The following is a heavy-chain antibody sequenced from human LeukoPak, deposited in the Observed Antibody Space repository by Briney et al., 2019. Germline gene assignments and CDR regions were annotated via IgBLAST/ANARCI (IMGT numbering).Heavy chain of an antibody. Sequence: PSETLSLTCTVSGGSISSYYWSWIRQPPGKGLEWIGYIHYSGSTHYNPSLKSQVTISVDTSKNQFSLKLSSVTAADTAVYYCARGGYYYDSSGYDQFDYWGQGTLVTVSS. D-gene: IGHD3-22*01. V-gene: IGHV4-59*12. CDR1: GGSISSYY. CDR3: ARGGYYYDSSGYDQFDY. J-gene: IGHJ4*02. CDR2: IHYSGST.